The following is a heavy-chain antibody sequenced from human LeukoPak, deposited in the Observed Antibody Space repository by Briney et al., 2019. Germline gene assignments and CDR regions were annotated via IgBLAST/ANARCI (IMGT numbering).Heavy chain of an antibody. CDR1: GYTFTGYD. CDR3: AREGSITIFGVVYNWFDP. D-gene: IGHD3-3*01. CDR2: MNPNSGTT. J-gene: IGHJ5*02. V-gene: IGHV1-8*01. Sequence: ASVKVSCKASGYTFTGYDINWVRQATGQGLEWMGWMNPNSGTTIYAQKFQGRVTITRNTSISTAYMELSSLRTEDTAVYYCAREGSITIFGVVYNWFDPWGQGALVTVSS.